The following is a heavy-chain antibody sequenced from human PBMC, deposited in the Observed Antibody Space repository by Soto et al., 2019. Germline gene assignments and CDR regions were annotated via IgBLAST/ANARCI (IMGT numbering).Heavy chain of an antibody. J-gene: IGHJ6*02. V-gene: IGHV3-30-3*01. Sequence: LRLSCAASGFTFGSYAMHWVRQAPGKGLEWVAVISYDGSNKYYADSVKGRFTISRDNAKNSLYLQMNSLRAEDTAVYYCASTPWIQLWFETYYYYYGMDVWGQGTTVTVSS. CDR2: ISYDGSNK. D-gene: IGHD5-18*01. CDR3: ASTPWIQLWFETYYYYYGMDV. CDR1: GFTFGSYA.